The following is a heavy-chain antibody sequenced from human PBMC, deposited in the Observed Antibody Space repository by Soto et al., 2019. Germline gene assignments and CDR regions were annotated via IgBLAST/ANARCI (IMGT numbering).Heavy chain of an antibody. D-gene: IGHD1-26*01. J-gene: IGHJ5*02. CDR2: MSVTDGGT. Sequence: EVQLLESGGGLVQPGGSLRLSCATSGFTFSSYALSWVRLAPGKGLEWVSTMSVTDGGTYYADSVKGRFTISRDNSKNPLFLQMNSLRTEDTAVYYCAKAAGTYYLGRAPFDPWGQGTQVTVSS. CDR3: AKAAGTYYLGRAPFDP. V-gene: IGHV3-23*01. CDR1: GFTFSSYA.